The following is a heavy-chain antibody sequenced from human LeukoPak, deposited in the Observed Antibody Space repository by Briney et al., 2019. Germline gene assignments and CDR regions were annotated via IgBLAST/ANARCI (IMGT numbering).Heavy chain of an antibody. Sequence: GGSLRLSCAASGFTFSSYGIHWVRQAPGKGLEWLAVISYDGSNKFYSDSAKGRFTISRDNSKNTLYLQMNSLRPEDTAVYCCAKDRGVWAVEEVTDYWGQGTLVTVSS. CDR3: AKDRGVWAVEEVTDY. CDR2: ISYDGSNK. J-gene: IGHJ4*02. V-gene: IGHV3-30*18. CDR1: GFTFSSYG. D-gene: IGHD2-2*01.